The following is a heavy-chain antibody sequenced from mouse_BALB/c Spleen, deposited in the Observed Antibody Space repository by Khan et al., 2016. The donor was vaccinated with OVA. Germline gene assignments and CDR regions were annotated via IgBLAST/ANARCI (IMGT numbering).Heavy chain of an antibody. CDR1: GFNIKDYY. D-gene: IGHD2-5*01. CDR2: IDPENGNT. CDR3: ARGGYSNYWFAY. V-gene: IGHV14-1*02. J-gene: IGHJ3*01. Sequence: VQLQQPGAELVRPGALVKLSCKASGFNIKDYYMHWVKQRPEQGLEWIGWIDPENGNTIYDPKFQGKASITADTSSNTAYLQLSSLTSEDTAVYYCARGGYSNYWFAYWGQGTLVTVSA.